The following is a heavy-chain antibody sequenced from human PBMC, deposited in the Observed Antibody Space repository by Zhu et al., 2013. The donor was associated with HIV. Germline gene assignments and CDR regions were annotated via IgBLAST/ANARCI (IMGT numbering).Heavy chain of an antibody. Sequence: EVQLVQSGAEVKKPGESLKISCKGSGYSFTTNWIGWVRQMPGKGLEWMGIIYPGDSDTRYSPSFQGQVTISADKSISTAYLQWSSLKASDTAMYYCATPGRGGVAATGTWYFQYWGQGTLVTVSS. D-gene: IGHD6-13*01. J-gene: IGHJ1*01. CDR1: GYSFTTNW. V-gene: IGHV5-51*01. CDR2: IYPGDSDT. CDR3: ATPGRGGVAATGTWYFQY.